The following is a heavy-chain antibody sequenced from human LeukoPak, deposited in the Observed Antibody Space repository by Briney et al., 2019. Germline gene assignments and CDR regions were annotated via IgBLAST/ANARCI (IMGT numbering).Heavy chain of an antibody. CDR3: ANKPAGFDP. V-gene: IGHV3-20*04. Sequence: GGSLRLSCAASGFTFDDYGMGWVRQAPGKGLEWISGVNWNGGSTGYADSVKGRFTISRDNAKNSLYLQMNSLRAEDTAVYYCANKPAGFDPWGQGTLVTVSS. CDR2: VNWNGGST. D-gene: IGHD1-14*01. J-gene: IGHJ5*02. CDR1: GFTFDDYG.